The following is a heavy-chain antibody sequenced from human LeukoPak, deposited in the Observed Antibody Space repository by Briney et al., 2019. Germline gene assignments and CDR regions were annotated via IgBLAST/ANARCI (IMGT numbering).Heavy chain of an antibody. CDR3: ARVRGGFDY. CDR2: IYYSGST. CDR1: GGSISSYY. J-gene: IGHJ4*02. D-gene: IGHD3-10*01. V-gene: IGHV4-59*01. Sequence: SETLSLTCTVSGGSISSYYWSWIRQPPGKGLEWIGYIYYSGSTNYNPSLKSRVTIPVDTSKNQFSLKLSSVTAADTAVYYCARVRGGFDYWGQGTLVTVSS.